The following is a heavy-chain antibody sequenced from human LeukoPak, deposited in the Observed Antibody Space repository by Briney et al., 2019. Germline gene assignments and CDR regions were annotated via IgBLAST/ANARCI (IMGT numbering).Heavy chain of an antibody. CDR3: AKQLGYCSDGSCYFPY. V-gene: IGHV3-23*01. CDR2: ISNNGGYT. J-gene: IGHJ4*02. CDR1: GFTFSSSA. D-gene: IGHD2-15*01. Sequence: PGGSLRLSCVASGFTFSSSATSWVRKAPGKGLEWVSAISNNGGYTYYADSVQGRFTISRDNSKSTLCLQMNSLRAEDTAVYYCAKQLGYCSDGSCYFPYWGQGTLVTVSS.